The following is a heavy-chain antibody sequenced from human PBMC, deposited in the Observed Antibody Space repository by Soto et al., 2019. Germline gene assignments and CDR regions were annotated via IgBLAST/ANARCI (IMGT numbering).Heavy chain of an antibody. CDR3: ASSETVTSPYYYYYYMDV. J-gene: IGHJ6*03. Sequence: SETLSLTCTVSGGSISSYYWSWIRQPPGKGLEWIGYIYYSGSTNYNPSLKSRVTISVDTSKNQFSLKLSSVTAADTAVYYCASSETVTSPYYYYYYMDVWGKGTTVTVSS. CDR2: IYYSGST. V-gene: IGHV4-59*01. D-gene: IGHD4-4*01. CDR1: GGSISSYY.